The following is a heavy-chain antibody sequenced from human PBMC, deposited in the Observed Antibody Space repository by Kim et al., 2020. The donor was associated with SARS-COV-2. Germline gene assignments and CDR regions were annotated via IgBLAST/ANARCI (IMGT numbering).Heavy chain of an antibody. J-gene: IGHJ2*01. V-gene: IGHV3-33*03. CDR1: GFSLSSYA. D-gene: IGHD2-2*01. CDR2: IGDDGSSK. CDR3: TKAARYDWYVVL. Sequence: GGSLRLSCAASGFSLSSYAMHWVRQAPGKGLEWAAVIGDDGSSKYYTDSVKGRFTISRDTSKNTLYLQMNSLRAEDTAVYYCTKAARYDWYVVLWGGGT.